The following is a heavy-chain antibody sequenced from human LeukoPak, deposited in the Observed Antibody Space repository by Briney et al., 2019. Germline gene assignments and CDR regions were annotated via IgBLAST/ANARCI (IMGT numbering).Heavy chain of an antibody. J-gene: IGHJ4*02. CDR2: IYYSGSP. CDR3: AREGGPYRPLDY. V-gene: IGHV4-39*07. Sequence: PSETLSLTCTVSGGSISSSSYYWGWIRQPPGKGLEWIGSIYYSGSPYYNPSLTSRVAISVDKSENHISLKLTSVTAADTAVYYCAREGGPYRPLDYSGQGTLVTVAS. CDR1: GGSISSSSYY.